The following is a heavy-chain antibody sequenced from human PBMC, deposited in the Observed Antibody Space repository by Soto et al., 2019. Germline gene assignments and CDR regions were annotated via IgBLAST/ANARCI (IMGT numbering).Heavy chain of an antibody. CDR1: GGSISSSNW. J-gene: IGHJ5*02. CDR3: ARCSRYDFWSGYLGFDP. CDR2: IYHSGST. V-gene: IGHV4-4*02. D-gene: IGHD3-3*01. Sequence: QVQLQESGPGLVKPSGTLSLTCAVSGGSISSSNWWSWVRQPPGKGLEWIGEIYHSGSTNYNPSLKSRVTISVDKSKNQCSRKLSSVTAADTAVDYCARCSRYDFWSGYLGFDPWGQGTLVTVSS.